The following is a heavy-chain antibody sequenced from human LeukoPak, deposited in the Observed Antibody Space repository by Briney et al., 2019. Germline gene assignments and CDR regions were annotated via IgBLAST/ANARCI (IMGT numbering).Heavy chain of an antibody. D-gene: IGHD2-2*01. J-gene: IGHJ6*02. CDR3: ARSTLRFGIVVVPAAMDV. CDR1: GGTFSSYA. Sequence: PVKVSCKASGGTFSSYAISWVRQAPGQGLEWMGGIIPIFGTANYAQKFQGRVTITADESTSTAYMELSSLRSEDTAVYYCARSTLRFGIVVVPAAMDVWGQGTTVTVSS. V-gene: IGHV1-69*01. CDR2: IIPIFGTA.